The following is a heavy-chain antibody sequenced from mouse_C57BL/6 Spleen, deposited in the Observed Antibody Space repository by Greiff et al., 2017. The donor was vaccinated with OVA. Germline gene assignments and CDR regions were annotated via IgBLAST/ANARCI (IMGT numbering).Heavy chain of an antibody. J-gene: IGHJ4*01. CDR3: ARVYDFYAMDY. V-gene: IGHV5-16*01. D-gene: IGHD2-3*01. CDR2: INYDGSST. Sequence: EVKLVESEGGLVQPGSSMKLSCTASGFTFSDYYMAWVRQVPEKGLEWVANINYDGSSTYYLDSLKSRFIISRDNAKNILYLQMSSLKSEDTATYYCARVYDFYAMDYWGQGTSVTVSS. CDR1: GFTFSDYY.